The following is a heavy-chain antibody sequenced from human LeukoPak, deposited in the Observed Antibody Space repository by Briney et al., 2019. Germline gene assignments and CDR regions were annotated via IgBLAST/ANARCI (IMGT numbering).Heavy chain of an antibody. Sequence: GGSLRLSCAASGFTFSSYGMSWVRQAPGKGLEWVSAISGSGGSTYYADSVKGRFTISRDNSKNTLYLQMNSLRAEDTAVYYCAKETRVLLWFGEESDAFDIWGQGTMVTVSS. CDR1: GFTFSSYG. J-gene: IGHJ3*02. CDR2: ISGSGGST. D-gene: IGHD3-10*01. CDR3: AKETRVLLWFGEESDAFDI. V-gene: IGHV3-23*01.